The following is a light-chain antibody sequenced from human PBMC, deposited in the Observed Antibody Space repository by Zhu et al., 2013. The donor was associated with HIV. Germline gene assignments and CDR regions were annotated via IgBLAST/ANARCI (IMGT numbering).Light chain of an antibody. CDR1: QDISDF. Sequence: DIQMTQSPSSLSASAGDRVTITCRASQDISDFLAWYQQKPGKVPKLLIHAASTLQSGVPSRFSGSGSGTDFTLTISSLQSEDFAVYYCQQYNNWPYTFGQGTKLEIK. CDR2: AAS. CDR3: QQYNNWPYT. V-gene: IGKV1-27*01. J-gene: IGKJ2*01.